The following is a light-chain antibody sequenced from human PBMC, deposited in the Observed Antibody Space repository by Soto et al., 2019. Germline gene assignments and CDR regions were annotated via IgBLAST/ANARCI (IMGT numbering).Light chain of an antibody. Sequence: DIQLTQSPSFLSASVGDRVTSTCLASQGISSYLAWYQQKPGKAPQLLIYAASTLQSGVPARFSGSGSGTAFTLTISSLQPEDFATYYCQQVNRYPRTFGQGSKVEI. CDR2: AAS. CDR3: QQVNRYPRT. CDR1: QGISSY. J-gene: IGKJ1*01. V-gene: IGKV1-9*01.